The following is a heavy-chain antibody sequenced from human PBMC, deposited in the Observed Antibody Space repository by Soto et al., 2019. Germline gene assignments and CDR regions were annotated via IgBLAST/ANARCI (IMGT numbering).Heavy chain of an antibody. CDR3: AKGYDSSGYYVGYFDY. CDR2: IIPIFGTA. D-gene: IGHD3-22*01. J-gene: IGHJ4*02. V-gene: IGHV1-69*01. Sequence: QVQLVQSGAEVKKPGSSVKVSCKASGGTFSSYAISWVRQAPGQGLEWMGGIIPIFGTANYAQKFQGRVTITADESTSTDYMELSSLRSEDTAVYYCAKGYDSSGYYVGYFDYWGQGTLVTVSS. CDR1: GGTFSSYA.